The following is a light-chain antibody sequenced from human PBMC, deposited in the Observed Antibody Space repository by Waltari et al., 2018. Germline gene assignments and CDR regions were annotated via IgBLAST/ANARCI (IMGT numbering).Light chain of an antibody. CDR1: QGISSY. CDR3: QQYNSWPLT. CDR2: AAS. V-gene: IGKV1-9*01. J-gene: IGKJ4*01. Sequence: DIQLTQSPSFLSASVGDRVTITCRASQGISSYLAWYQQKPGKAPKLLIYAASTLQSGVPSRFSGSGSGTEFTLTISSLQPEDFGVYCCQQYNSWPLTFGGGTKVEIK.